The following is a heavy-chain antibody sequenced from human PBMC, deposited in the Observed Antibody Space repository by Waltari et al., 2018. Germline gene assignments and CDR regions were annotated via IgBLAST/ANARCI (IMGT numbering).Heavy chain of an antibody. CDR2: ISSSSSYI. Sequence: EVQLVESGGGLVKPGGSLRLSCAASGFTFSSYSMNWVRQAPGKGLEWVSSISSSSSYIYYADSVKGRFTISRDNAKNSLYLQMNSLRAEDTAVYYCARDVRAAAGRIDYWGQGTLVTVSS. CDR1: GFTFSSYS. D-gene: IGHD6-13*01. V-gene: IGHV3-21*01. J-gene: IGHJ4*02. CDR3: ARDVRAAAGRIDY.